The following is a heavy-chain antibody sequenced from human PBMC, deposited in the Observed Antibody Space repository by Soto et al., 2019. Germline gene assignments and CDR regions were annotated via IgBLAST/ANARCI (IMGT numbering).Heavy chain of an antibody. V-gene: IGHV3-23*01. CDR3: ARTISGYFWAGAY. Sequence: EVQLSESGGGLAQPGGSLRLSCAASGFTFNMYGMSWVHQAPGKGLEWVSGIGGSGANTYYADFVKGRFTISRDNSKNTLYLRMDSLRAMDTAMYYCARTISGYFWAGAYWGQGTLVTVSS. CDR1: GFTFNMYG. D-gene: IGHD3-3*01. CDR2: IGGSGANT. J-gene: IGHJ4*02.